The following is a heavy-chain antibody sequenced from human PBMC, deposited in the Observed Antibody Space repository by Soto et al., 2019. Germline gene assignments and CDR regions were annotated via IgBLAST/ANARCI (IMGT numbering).Heavy chain of an antibody. CDR3: ARGIGFCSSINCYSSRRLRFDS. D-gene: IGHD2-2*03. CDR2: INHSGTT. CDR1: GGSFSGYY. J-gene: IGHJ4*02. Sequence: QVQLQQWGAGLLKPSESLSLTCAVYGGSFSGYYWTWIRQSPGKGLEWIGEINHSGTTHYNPSLTSRFTISVDTSKSQCSLRLASVTAADTAVYYCARGIGFCSSINCYSSRRLRFDSWGQGTVVTVSS. V-gene: IGHV4-34*01.